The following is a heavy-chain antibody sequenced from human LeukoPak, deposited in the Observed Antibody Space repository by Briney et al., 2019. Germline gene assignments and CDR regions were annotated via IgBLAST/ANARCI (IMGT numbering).Heavy chain of an antibody. CDR1: GYTFTGYY. CDR2: INPNSGGT. V-gene: IGHV1-2*02. D-gene: IGHD2-2*01. Sequence: APVKVSCKASGYTFTGYYMHWVRQAPGQGLEWMGWINPNSGGTNYAQKFQGRVTMTRDTSISTAYMELSRLRSDDTAVYYCARDQTERATVVVPAATYYYYGMDVWGQGTTVTVSS. J-gene: IGHJ6*02. CDR3: ARDQTERATVVVPAATYYYYGMDV.